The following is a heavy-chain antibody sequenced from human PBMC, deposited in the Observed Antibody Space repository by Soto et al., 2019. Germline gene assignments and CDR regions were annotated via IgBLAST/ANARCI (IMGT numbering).Heavy chain of an antibody. D-gene: IGHD2-21*02. CDR1: GGTFSSYA. V-gene: IGHV1-69*13. CDR2: IIPIFGTA. J-gene: IGHJ6*02. Sequence: ASVKVSCKASGGTFSSYAISWVRQAPGQGLEWMGGIIPIFGTANYAQKFQGRVTITADESTSTAYMELSSLRSEDTAVYYCARDSHCYTGRNSGDCHYGMDVWGQGTTVTVSS. CDR3: ARDSHCYTGRNSGDCHYGMDV.